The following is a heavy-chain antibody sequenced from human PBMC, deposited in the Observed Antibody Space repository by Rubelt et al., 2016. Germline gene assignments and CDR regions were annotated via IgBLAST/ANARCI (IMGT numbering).Heavy chain of an antibody. CDR2: ISSSSSYI. V-gene: IGHV3-21*04. J-gene: IGHJ4*02. CDR3: ARDLAGWDGYNYY. Sequence: GEGLEWVSSISSSSSYIYYADSVKGRFTISRDNAKNSLYLQMNSLRAEDTAVYYCARDLAGWDGYNYYWGQGTLVTVSS. D-gene: IGHD5-24*01.